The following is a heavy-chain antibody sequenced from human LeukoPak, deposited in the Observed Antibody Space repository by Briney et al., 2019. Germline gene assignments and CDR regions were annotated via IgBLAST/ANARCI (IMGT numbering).Heavy chain of an antibody. CDR2: ISDYNGYT. CDR1: GYTFTRYG. CDR3: ARDPTTVTVGYFDY. D-gene: IGHD4-17*01. V-gene: IGHV1-18*01. Sequence: GAAVKVSCKASGYTFTRYGISWVRQARGQGVEWVGLISDYNGYTNYAQKLQGRVTMTTDTSTSTAYMELRSLRSDDTAVYCCARDPTTVTVGYFDYWGQGTLVTVSS. J-gene: IGHJ4*02.